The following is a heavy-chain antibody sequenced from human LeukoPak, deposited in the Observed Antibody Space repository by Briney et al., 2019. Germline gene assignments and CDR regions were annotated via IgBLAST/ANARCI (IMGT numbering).Heavy chain of an antibody. CDR2: NNPNSGGT. Sequence: ASVKVSCKASGYTFTGYYMHWVRQAPGQGLEWMGWNNPNSGGTNYAQKFQGRVTMTRDTSISTAYMELSRLRSDDTAVYYCARGQTGYCSSTSCYTPLGMDVWGQGTTVTVSS. V-gene: IGHV1-2*02. CDR3: ARGQTGYCSSTSCYTPLGMDV. CDR1: GYTFTGYY. D-gene: IGHD2-2*02. J-gene: IGHJ6*02.